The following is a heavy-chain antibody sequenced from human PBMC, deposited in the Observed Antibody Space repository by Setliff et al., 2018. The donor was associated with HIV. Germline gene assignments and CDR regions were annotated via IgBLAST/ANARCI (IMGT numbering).Heavy chain of an antibody. CDR2: MMTIFSTT. CDR3: ATEGAGGSYQRASALDV. D-gene: IGHD1-26*01. Sequence: ASVKVSCKSSAGSFSIFAIDWVRQAPGQGLEWMGGMMTIFSTTNYARKFQGRVTITTDESTGTAYMELSNLRSEDTAVYYCATEGAGGSYQRASALDVWGQGTMVTVSS. V-gene: IGHV1-69*05. J-gene: IGHJ3*01. CDR1: AGSFSIFA.